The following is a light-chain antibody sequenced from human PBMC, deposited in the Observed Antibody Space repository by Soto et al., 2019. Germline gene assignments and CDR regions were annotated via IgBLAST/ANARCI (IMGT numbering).Light chain of an antibody. J-gene: IGLJ3*02. Sequence: QSVLTQPPSVSGAPGQRVTISCTGSSSNIGAGYDVHWYQQLPGTAPKLLIYGNSNRPSGVPDRFSGSKSGTSASLAMTGLQAEDEADYYCQSYDSSLSVWVFGGGTKLTVL. CDR3: QSYDSSLSVWV. CDR1: SSNIGAGYD. CDR2: GNS. V-gene: IGLV1-40*01.